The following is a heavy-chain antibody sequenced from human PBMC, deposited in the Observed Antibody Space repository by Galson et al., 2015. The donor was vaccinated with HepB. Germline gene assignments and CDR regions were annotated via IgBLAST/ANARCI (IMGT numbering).Heavy chain of an antibody. CDR3: VRTWGY. CDR2: INPSGGTT. V-gene: IGHV1-46*04. J-gene: IGHJ4*02. CDR1: GTTYTSYS. Sequence: SVKVSCKASGTTYTSYSIHWVRQAPGQGLEWMGVINPSGGTTTYAQKLQGRITVTTETSTSTVYMELSSLRSEDTAVYFCVRTWGYWGQGTLVTVSS. D-gene: IGHD7-27*01.